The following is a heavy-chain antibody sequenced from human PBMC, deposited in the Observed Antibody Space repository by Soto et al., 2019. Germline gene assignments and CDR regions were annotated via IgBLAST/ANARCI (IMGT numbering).Heavy chain of an antibody. Sequence: PSETLSLTCIVSGGSISSSSYYWGWIRQPPGKGLEWIGNIYYRGTTYYNPSLKSRVTISVDTSKNQFSLKLASVTAADTAVYYCARDYGDYQFDYWGQGTLVTVSS. J-gene: IGHJ4*02. V-gene: IGHV4-39*02. CDR3: ARDYGDYQFDY. D-gene: IGHD4-17*01. CDR1: GGSISSSSYY. CDR2: IYYRGTT.